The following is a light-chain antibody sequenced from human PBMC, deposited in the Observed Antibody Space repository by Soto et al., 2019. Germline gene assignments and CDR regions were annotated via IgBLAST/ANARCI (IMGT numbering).Light chain of an antibody. V-gene: IGKV1-27*01. CDR2: CAS. CDR1: QGISDY. CDR3: LKYNSAPWT. Sequence: DIQMTQSPSSLAASVGDRVTITCRASQGISDYLAWYQQKPGKVPMVLIYCASTLQSGVPSRFSGSGSGTDFTLTISSLQPEDVATYYCLKYNSAPWTFGQGTKVEIK. J-gene: IGKJ1*01.